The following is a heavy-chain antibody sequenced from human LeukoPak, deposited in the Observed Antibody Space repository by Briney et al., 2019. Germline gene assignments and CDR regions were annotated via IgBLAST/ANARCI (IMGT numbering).Heavy chain of an antibody. Sequence: ASVKVSCKASGYTFASYDINWVRQATGQGLEWMGWISAYNGNTNYAQKLQGRVTMTTDTSMSTAYMELRSLRSDDTAVYYCARGTSSSPTYWGQGTLVTVSS. CDR3: ARGTSSSPTY. V-gene: IGHV1-18*01. CDR1: GYTFASYD. J-gene: IGHJ4*02. D-gene: IGHD6-6*01. CDR2: ISAYNGNT.